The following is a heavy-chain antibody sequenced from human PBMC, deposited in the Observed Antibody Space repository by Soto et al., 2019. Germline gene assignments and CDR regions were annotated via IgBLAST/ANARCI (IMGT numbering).Heavy chain of an antibody. CDR1: GFTFSGSA. CDR3: TRHSDIVVVPAAIDYYYYMDV. J-gene: IGHJ6*03. CDR2: IRSKANSYAT. V-gene: IGHV3-73*01. Sequence: GGSLRLSCAASGFTFSGSAMHWVRQASGKGLEWVGRIRSKANSYATAYAASVKGRFTISRDDSKNTAYLQMNSLKTEDTAVYYCTRHSDIVVVPAAIDYYYYMDVWGKGTTVTVSS. D-gene: IGHD2-2*02.